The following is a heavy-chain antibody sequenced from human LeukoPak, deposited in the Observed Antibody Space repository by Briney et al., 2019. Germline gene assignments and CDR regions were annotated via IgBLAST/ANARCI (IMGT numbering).Heavy chain of an antibody. CDR2: ISAYNGNT. J-gene: IGHJ4*02. CDR3: AGSDSFHYYGSGSYDY. Sequence: ASVKVSCKASGYTFTSYGISWVRQAPGQGLEWMGWISAYNGNTNYAQKLQGRVTMTTDTSTSTAYMELRSLRSDDTAVYYCAGSDSFHYYGSGSYDYWGQGTLVTVSS. CDR1: GYTFTSYG. V-gene: IGHV1-18*01. D-gene: IGHD3-10*01.